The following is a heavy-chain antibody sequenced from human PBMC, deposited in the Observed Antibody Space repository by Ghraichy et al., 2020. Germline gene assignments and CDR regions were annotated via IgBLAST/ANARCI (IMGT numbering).Heavy chain of an antibody. CDR1: GGSISSSSYY. J-gene: IGHJ2*01. CDR2: IYYSGST. Sequence: SETLSLTCTVSGGSISSSSYYWGWIRQPPGKGLEWIGSIYYSGSTYYNPSLKSRVTISVDTSKNQFSLKLSSVTAADTAVYYCARHRWVYCSSTSCYRSGGWYFDLWGRGTLVTVSS. CDR3: ARHRWVYCSSTSCYRSGGWYFDL. V-gene: IGHV4-39*01. D-gene: IGHD2-2*02.